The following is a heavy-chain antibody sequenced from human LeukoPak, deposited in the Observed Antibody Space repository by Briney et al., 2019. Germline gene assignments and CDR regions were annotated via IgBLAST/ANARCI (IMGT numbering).Heavy chain of an antibody. J-gene: IGHJ4*02. CDR1: GFTFSSYA. Sequence: GGSLRLSCAASGFTFSSYAMSWVRQAPGKGLEWVSAISGSGGSTYYADSVRGRFTISRDNSKNTLYLQMNSLRAEDTAVYYCAKGSVAWANWNYYFDYWGLGTLVTVSS. CDR2: ISGSGGST. V-gene: IGHV3-23*01. D-gene: IGHD1-7*01. CDR3: AKGSVAWANWNYYFDY.